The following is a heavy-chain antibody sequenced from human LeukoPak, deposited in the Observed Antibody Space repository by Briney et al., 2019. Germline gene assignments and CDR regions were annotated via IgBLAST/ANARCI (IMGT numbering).Heavy chain of an antibody. CDR2: ISAYNGNT. V-gene: IGHV1-18*04. J-gene: IGHJ4*02. Sequence: ASVKVSCKASGYTFTSYGISWVRQAPGQGLEWMGWISAYNGNTNHAQKLQGRVTMTTDTSTSTAYMELRSLRSDDTAVYYCARDESDVDTAETGIDYWGQGTLVTVSS. CDR3: ARDESDVDTAETGIDY. CDR1: GYTFTSYG. D-gene: IGHD5-18*01.